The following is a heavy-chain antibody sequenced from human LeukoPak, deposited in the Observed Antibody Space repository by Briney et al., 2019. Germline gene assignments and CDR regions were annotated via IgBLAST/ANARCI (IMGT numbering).Heavy chain of an antibody. CDR1: GFTFSSYA. D-gene: IGHD2-21*02. CDR2: ISGSGGST. V-gene: IGHV3-23*01. J-gene: IGHJ4*02. CDR3: AKASGVSTWRYCGGDCYAPGGFDY. Sequence: GGSLRLSCAASGFTFSSYAMSWVRQAPGKGLEWVSAISGSGGSTYYADSVKGRFTISRDNSKNTLYLQMNSLRAEDTAVYYYAKASGVSTWRYCGGDCYAPGGFDYWGQGTLVTVSS.